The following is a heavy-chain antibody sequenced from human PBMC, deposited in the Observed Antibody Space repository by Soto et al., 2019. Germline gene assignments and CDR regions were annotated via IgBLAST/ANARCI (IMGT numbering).Heavy chain of an antibody. J-gene: IGHJ4*02. D-gene: IGHD3-3*01. Sequence: QVQLQESGPGLVKPSETLSLTCTVSGGSFKSGSYSWSWIRQPPGKGLEWIGYVYPTGRTSYNPSPKSRVSISMETSKNQFSPNLDSVTAAGTAVYFCARDFAYFDSWGQGTLVAVSS. CDR2: VYPTGRT. CDR1: GGSFKSGSYS. V-gene: IGHV4-61*01. CDR3: ARDFAYFDS.